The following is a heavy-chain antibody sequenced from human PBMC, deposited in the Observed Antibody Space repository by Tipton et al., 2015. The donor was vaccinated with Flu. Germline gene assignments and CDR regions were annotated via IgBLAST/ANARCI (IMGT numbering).Heavy chain of an antibody. CDR2: IYYTGST. V-gene: IGHV4-39*07. D-gene: IGHD3-16*01. J-gene: IGHJ6*02. Sequence: TLSLTCTVSGGSIRSSTDFWAWIRQSPGKGLEWIGTIYYTGSTYYNVSLKSRVTISVDTSKNQFSLELSSVTAADTAVYYCARGVVWGGNYPLHYYGMDVWDQGP. CDR1: GGSIRSSTDF. CDR3: ARGVVWGGNYPLHYYGMDV.